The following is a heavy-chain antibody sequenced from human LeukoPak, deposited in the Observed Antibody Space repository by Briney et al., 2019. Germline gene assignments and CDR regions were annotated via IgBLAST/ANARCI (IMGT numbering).Heavy chain of an antibody. J-gene: IGHJ5*02. V-gene: IGHV4-39*07. CDR2: IYYSGST. Sequence: PSETLSLACTVSGGSISSSSYYWGWIRQPPGKGLEWIGSIYYSGSTYYNPSLKSRVTISVDTSKNQFSLKLSSVTAADTAVYYCARGQSTKITGTTGAWFDPWGQGTLVTVSS. D-gene: IGHD1-20*01. CDR3: ARGQSTKITGTTGAWFDP. CDR1: GGSISSSSYY.